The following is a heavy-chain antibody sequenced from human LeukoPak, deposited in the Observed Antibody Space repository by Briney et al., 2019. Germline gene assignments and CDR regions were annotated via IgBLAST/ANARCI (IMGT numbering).Heavy chain of an antibody. J-gene: IGHJ4*02. Sequence: GSSVKVSCKASGGTFSSYAISWVRQAPGQGLEWMGGIIPIFGTANYAQKCQGRVTITTNESTSTAYMELSSLRSEDTAVYYCAREVGFPLTIFGVVTTCGGCYFDYWGQGTLVTVSS. V-gene: IGHV1-69*05. CDR2: IIPIFGTA. CDR3: AREVGFPLTIFGVVTTCGGCYFDY. CDR1: GGTFSSYA. D-gene: IGHD3-3*01.